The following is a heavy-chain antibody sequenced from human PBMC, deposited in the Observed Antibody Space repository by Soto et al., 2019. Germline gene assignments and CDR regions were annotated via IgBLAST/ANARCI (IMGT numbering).Heavy chain of an antibody. J-gene: IGHJ5*02. V-gene: IGHV4-34*01. Sequence: QVQLQQWGAGLLKPSETLSLSCAVYGGSFSGYYWIWIRQPPGKGLEWIGEINHSGSTNYNPSLKSRVTISVDTSKNQFSLKLSSVTAADTAVYYCARAMTLWGVTSNWFDPWGQGTRVTVSS. CDR2: INHSGST. D-gene: IGHD3-10*01. CDR1: GGSFSGYY. CDR3: ARAMTLWGVTSNWFDP.